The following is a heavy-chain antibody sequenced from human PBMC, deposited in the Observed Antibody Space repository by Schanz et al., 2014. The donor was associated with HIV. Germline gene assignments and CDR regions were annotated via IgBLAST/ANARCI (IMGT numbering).Heavy chain of an antibody. J-gene: IGHJ4*02. CDR3: ANEEVPNDY. CDR1: GLTLSSYG. CDR2: ISGSGSTT. Sequence: EVQLLESGGGLVQPGGSLRLSCAVSGLTLSSYGMSWVRQAPGKGLEWVSAISGSGSTTYYADAVKGRFAIARDNSKNTLYLQMNSLRVEDTAVYYCANEEVPNDYWGQGTLVTVSP. V-gene: IGHV3-23*01.